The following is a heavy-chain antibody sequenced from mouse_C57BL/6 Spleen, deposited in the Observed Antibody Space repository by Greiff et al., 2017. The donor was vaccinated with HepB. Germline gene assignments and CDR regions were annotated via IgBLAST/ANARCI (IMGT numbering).Heavy chain of an antibody. CDR3: AKNPLYYAMDY. CDR2: IWSGGST. Sequence: VMLVESGPGLVQPSQSLSITCTVSGFSLTSYGVHWVRQPPGKGLEWLGVIWSGGSTDYNAAFISRLSISKDNSKSQVFFKMNSLQADDTAIYYCAKNPLYYAMDYWGQGTSVTVSS. V-gene: IGHV2-4*01. J-gene: IGHJ4*01. CDR1: GFSLTSYG.